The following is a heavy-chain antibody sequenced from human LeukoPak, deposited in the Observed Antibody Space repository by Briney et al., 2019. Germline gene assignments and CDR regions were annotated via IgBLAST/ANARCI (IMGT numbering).Heavy chain of an antibody. CDR1: GYTFTSYG. D-gene: IGHD5-12*01. Sequence: GASVKVSCKASGYTFTSYGISWVRQAPGQGLEWMGWISAYNGNTNYAQKFQGRVTMTRNTFISTAYMELSSLRSEDTAVYYCARVLEYSGYDYYYYYGMDVWGQGTTVTVSS. CDR2: ISAYNGNT. CDR3: ARVLEYSGYDYYYYYGMDV. V-gene: IGHV1-18*01. J-gene: IGHJ6*02.